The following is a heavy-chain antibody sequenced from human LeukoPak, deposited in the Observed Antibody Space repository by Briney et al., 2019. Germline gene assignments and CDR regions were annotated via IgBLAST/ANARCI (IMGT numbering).Heavy chain of an antibody. D-gene: IGHD1-1*01. V-gene: IGHV3-23*01. CDR3: AKVVGTGTTPTDY. Sequence: GGSLRLSCAASGFTFSNYAMTWVRQAPGRGLECVSVISASGSNADYADSVKGRFTISRDNSKNMVFLQMKSLRAEDTAVYYCAKVVGTGTTPTDYWGQGTLVTVSS. J-gene: IGHJ4*02. CDR1: GFTFSNYA. CDR2: ISASGSNA.